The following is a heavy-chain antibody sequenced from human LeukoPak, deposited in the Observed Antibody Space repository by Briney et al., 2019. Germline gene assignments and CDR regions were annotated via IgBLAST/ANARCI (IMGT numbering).Heavy chain of an antibody. CDR3: ATKNWNDVYFDY. D-gene: IGHD1-1*01. CDR1: GYTFTSYY. CDR2: INPSGGST. J-gene: IGHJ4*02. Sequence: ASVKVSCKASGYTFTSYYMHWVRQAPGQGLEWMGIINPSGGSTSYAQKFQGRVTMTRDTSTSTVYMELSSLRSEDTAVYYCATKNWNDVYFDYWGQGTLVTVSS. V-gene: IGHV1-46*01.